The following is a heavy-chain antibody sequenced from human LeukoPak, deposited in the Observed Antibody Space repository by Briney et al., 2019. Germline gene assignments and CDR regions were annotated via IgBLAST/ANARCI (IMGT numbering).Heavy chain of an antibody. Sequence: SVKVSCKASGVTFSSYAISWVLQAPGQGLEWMGGIIPIFGTANYAQKFQGRVTITTDESTSTAYMELSSLRSEDTAVYYCAREIITSVAGINYFDYWGQGTLVTVSS. CDR1: GVTFSSYA. D-gene: IGHD6-19*01. CDR3: AREIITSVAGINYFDY. V-gene: IGHV1-69*05. CDR2: IIPIFGTA. J-gene: IGHJ4*02.